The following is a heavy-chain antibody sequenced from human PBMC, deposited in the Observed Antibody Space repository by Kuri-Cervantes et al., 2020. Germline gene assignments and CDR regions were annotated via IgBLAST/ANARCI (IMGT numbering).Heavy chain of an antibody. D-gene: IGHD5-18*01. Sequence: LSLTCAASGFTFSSYSMNWVRQAPGKGLEWVSGINWNGGSTYYADSVKGRFSISRDNSKNTLHLQMNSLRAEDTAVYYCAKMIYSYGTHYFDYWGQGTLVTVSS. CDR3: AKMIYSYGTHYFDY. V-gene: IGHV3-23*01. CDR2: INWNGGST. J-gene: IGHJ4*02. CDR1: GFTFSSYS.